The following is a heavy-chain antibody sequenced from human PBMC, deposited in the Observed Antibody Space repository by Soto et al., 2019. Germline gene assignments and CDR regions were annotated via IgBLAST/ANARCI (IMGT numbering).Heavy chain of an antibody. J-gene: IGHJ4*02. CDR1: GFTFSSYG. Sequence: QVQLVESGGGVVQPGRSLRLSCAASGFTFSSYGMHWVRQAPGKGLEWVAVIWYDGSNKYYADSVKGRFTISRDNSKNTLYLQMNSLRAEDTAVYYCARDHCGGGSCYFDYWGQGTLVTVSS. CDR2: IWYDGSNK. V-gene: IGHV3-33*01. CDR3: ARDHCGGGSCYFDY. D-gene: IGHD2-15*01.